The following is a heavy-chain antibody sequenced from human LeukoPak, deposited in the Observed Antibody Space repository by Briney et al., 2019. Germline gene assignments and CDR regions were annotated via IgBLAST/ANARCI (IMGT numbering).Heavy chain of an antibody. CDR2: INRGGDT. J-gene: IGHJ4*02. Sequence: SETLSLTCAVSGGSFSGYYWSWIRQPPGEGLQWIGEINRGGDTNYNPSLKSRVTISLDTSNSQFSLRLSSVTAADTAVYYCARGYGSGSYFGYWGQGTLVTVSS. D-gene: IGHD3-10*01. CDR1: GGSFSGYY. CDR3: ARGYGSGSYFGY. V-gene: IGHV4-34*01.